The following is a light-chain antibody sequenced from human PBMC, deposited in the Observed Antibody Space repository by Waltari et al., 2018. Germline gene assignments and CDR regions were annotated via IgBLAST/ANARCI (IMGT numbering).Light chain of an antibody. Sequence: DIVMTQSPDSLAVSLCERATINCESSQRILSASNNKNYIAWYQQKPGQPPKLLIHWASTRQSGVPDRFSASGSGTDFTLTISSLQAEDVAVYYCQQYSTVPVTFGGGTKVEIK. CDR3: QQYSTVPVT. J-gene: IGKJ4*01. V-gene: IGKV4-1*01. CDR2: WAS. CDR1: QRILSASNNKNY.